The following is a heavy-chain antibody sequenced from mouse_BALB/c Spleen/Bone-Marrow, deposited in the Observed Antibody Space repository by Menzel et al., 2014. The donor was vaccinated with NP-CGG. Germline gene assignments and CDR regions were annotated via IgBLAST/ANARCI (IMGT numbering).Heavy chain of an antibody. CDR2: IWAGGST. CDR3: ASMITTAWFAY. V-gene: IGHV2-9*02. D-gene: IGHD2-4*01. CDR1: GFSLTSYG. J-gene: IGHJ3*01. Sequence: VKLMESGPGLVAPSQSLSITCTVSGFSLTSYGVHWVRQPPGKGLEWLGVIWAGGSTNYNSALMSRLSISKDNSKSQVFLKMNSLQTDDTAMYYGASMITTAWFAYWGQGTLVTVSA.